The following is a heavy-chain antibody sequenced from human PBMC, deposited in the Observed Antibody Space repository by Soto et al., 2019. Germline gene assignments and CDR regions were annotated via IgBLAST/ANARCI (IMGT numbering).Heavy chain of an antibody. CDR1: GFTFSTCG. J-gene: IGHJ4*02. V-gene: IGHV3-33*01. Sequence: QVQLVESGGGVVQPGRSLRLSCAASGFTFSTCGMHWVRQAPGKGLEWVAVIWYAGSNKYYADSVKGRFTISRDNSKNTLYLQMNSLRAEDTAVYYCARGTVHFDYWGQGTLVTVSS. CDR2: IWYAGSNK. CDR3: ARGTVHFDY. D-gene: IGHD4-17*01.